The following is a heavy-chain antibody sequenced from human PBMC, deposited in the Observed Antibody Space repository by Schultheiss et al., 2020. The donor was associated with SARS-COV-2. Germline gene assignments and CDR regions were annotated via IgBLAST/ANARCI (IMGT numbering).Heavy chain of an antibody. D-gene: IGHD3-9*01. CDR2: IYTSGST. CDR3: ARHVVASRYFDL. V-gene: IGHV4-61*02. Sequence: LSLTCTVSGGSISSGDYYWSWIRQPAGKGLEWIGRIYTSGSTNYNPSLKSRVTISVDKSKNQFSLKLSSVTAADTAVYYCARHVVASRYFDLWGQGTLVTVSS. CDR1: GGSISSGDYY. J-gene: IGHJ4*02.